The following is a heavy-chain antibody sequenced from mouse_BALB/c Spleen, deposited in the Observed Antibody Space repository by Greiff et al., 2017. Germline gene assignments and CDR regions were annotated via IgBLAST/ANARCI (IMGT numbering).Heavy chain of an antibody. Sequence: ESGPGLVKPSQSLSLTCTVTGYSITSDYAWTWIRQFPGNKLEWMGYISYSGSTSYNPSLKSRISITRDTSKNQFFLQLNSVTTEDTATYYCARGYYGYGYWGQGTTLTVSS. CDR3: ARGYYGYGY. CDR2: ISYSGST. CDR1: GYSITSDYA. J-gene: IGHJ2*01. V-gene: IGHV3-2*02. D-gene: IGHD1-2*01.